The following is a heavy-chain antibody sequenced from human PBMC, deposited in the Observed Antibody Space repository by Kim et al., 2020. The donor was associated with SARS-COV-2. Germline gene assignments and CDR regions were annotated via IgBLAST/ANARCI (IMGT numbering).Heavy chain of an antibody. D-gene: IGHD1-26*01. CDR2: FSSSGSTI. Sequence: GGSLRLSCAASGFTFSDYYMSWIRQAPGKGLEWVSYFSSSGSTIYYADSVKGRFTISRDNAKNSLYLQMNSLRAEDTAVYYCARDPRVGWDPSMGFDYWGQGTLVTVSS. CDR1: GFTFSDYY. CDR3: ARDPRVGWDPSMGFDY. J-gene: IGHJ4*02. V-gene: IGHV3-11*04.